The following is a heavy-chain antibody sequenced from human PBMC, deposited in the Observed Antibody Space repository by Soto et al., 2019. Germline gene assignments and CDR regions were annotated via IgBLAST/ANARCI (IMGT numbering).Heavy chain of an antibody. CDR3: ARDRWELRGDYFDY. V-gene: IGHV1-46*01. D-gene: IGHD1-26*01. J-gene: IGHJ4*02. CDR1: GYTYTSYG. Sequence: GASVKVSCKASGYTYTSYGISWVRQAPGQGLEWMGIIHPSGGSTNYAQKFQGRVTMTRDTSTSTVYMELSSLRSEDTAVYCCARDRWELRGDYFDYWGQGTLVTVSS. CDR2: IHPSGGST.